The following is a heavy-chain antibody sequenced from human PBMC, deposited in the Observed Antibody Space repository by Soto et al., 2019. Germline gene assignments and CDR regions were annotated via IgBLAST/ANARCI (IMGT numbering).Heavy chain of an antibody. V-gene: IGHV4-59*01. CDR1: GGSISSYY. Sequence: QVQLQESGPGLVKPSETLSLTCTVSGGSISSYYWSWIRQPPGKGLEWIGYIYYSGSTNYNPSLKSRVTISVDTSKNQFSLKLSSVTAADTAVYYCARTWPHVDTAMAYAFDIWGQGTMVTVSS. CDR2: IYYSGST. D-gene: IGHD5-18*01. J-gene: IGHJ3*02. CDR3: ARTWPHVDTAMAYAFDI.